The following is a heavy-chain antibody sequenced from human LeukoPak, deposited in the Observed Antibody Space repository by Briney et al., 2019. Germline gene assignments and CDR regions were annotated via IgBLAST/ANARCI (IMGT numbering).Heavy chain of an antibody. Sequence: GGSLRLSCAASVFTFSSYGMHCAPQAPGKGRVCVAFMQYDGSNKYYAHSVNGRFTNSRDNSKNTLYLQMNSLRAEDTAVYYCAKENTFYYYGSGNPGYWGQGTLVTVSS. CDR2: MQYDGSNK. J-gene: IGHJ4*02. V-gene: IGHV3-30*02. CDR3: AKENTFYYYGSGNPGY. CDR1: VFTFSSYG. D-gene: IGHD3-10*01.